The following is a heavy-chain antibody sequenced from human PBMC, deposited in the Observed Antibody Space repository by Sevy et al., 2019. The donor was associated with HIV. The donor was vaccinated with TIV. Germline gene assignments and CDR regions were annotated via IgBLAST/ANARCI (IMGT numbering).Heavy chain of an antibody. CDR2: IYFTGKT. V-gene: IGHV4-59*01. Sequence: SETLSLTCSVSGGSISSYFWTWVRQSPGKGLEWIGNIYFTGKTDYSPSLMSRVTMSLDTSKSQFSLTLKAVTAADSAIYFCARDSTVRPRVLDYWGQRTLVTVSS. CDR3: ARDSTVRPRVLDY. J-gene: IGHJ4*02. CDR1: GGSISSYF. D-gene: IGHD4-4*01.